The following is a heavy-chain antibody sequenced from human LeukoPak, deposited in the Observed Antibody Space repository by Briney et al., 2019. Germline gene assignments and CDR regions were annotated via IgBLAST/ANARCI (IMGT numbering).Heavy chain of an antibody. J-gene: IGHJ6*02. D-gene: IGHD2-21*01. CDR3: AKSVVRGDGYYYGMDV. CDR2: ISYDGSNK. CDR1: GFNFSSCG. V-gene: IGHV3-30*18. Sequence: GGSLRLSCAASGFNFSSCGMHWVRQAPGKGLEWVAVISYDGSNKYYADSVKGRFTISRDNSKNTLYLQMNSLRAEDTAVYYCAKSVVRGDGYYYGMDVWGQGTTVTVSS.